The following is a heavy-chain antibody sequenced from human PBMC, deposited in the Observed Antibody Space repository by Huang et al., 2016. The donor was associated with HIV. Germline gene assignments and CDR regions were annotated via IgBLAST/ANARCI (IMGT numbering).Heavy chain of an antibody. CDR1: GFKLSGFG. CDR3: AKESRWFSDFDH. J-gene: IGHJ4*02. Sequence: QVHLVESGGGVVQPGGSLRLSCAASGFKLSGFGMHWVRQAPGKGLGVVAVISYEGMSQFYTGSVRGRFTISRDNSDNTLSLQMKGLRPDDTAVYYCAKESRWFSDFDHWGQGVLVSVSS. V-gene: IGHV3-30*18. D-gene: IGHD2-15*01. CDR2: ISYEGMSQ.